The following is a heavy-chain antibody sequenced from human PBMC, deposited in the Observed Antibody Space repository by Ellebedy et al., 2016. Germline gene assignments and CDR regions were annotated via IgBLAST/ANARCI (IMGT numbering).Heavy chain of an antibody. CDR2: IYYSGST. D-gene: IGHD6-6*01. CDR1: GGSISSGGYY. J-gene: IGHJ4*02. CDR3: ARDSIEYSSSRPFDY. V-gene: IGHV4-31*03. Sequence: SETLSLTXTVSGGSISSGGYYWSWIRQHPGKGLEWIGYIYYSGSTYYNPSLKSRVTISVDTSKNQFSLKLSSVTAADTAVYYCARDSIEYSSSRPFDYWGQGTLVTVSS.